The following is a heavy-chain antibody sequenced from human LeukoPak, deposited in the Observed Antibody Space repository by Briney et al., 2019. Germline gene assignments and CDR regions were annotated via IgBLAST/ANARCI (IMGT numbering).Heavy chain of an antibody. CDR3: ARSVLATAGPDY. J-gene: IGHJ4*02. V-gene: IGHV3-66*01. CDR1: GFTVSSNY. D-gene: IGHD6-13*01. Sequence: GGSLRLSCAASGFTVSSNYMSWVRQAPGKGLEWVSVLYPGGYTYYADSVKGRFTISRGNSNNTLYLQMNSLRAEDTAVFYCARSVLATAGPDYWGQGTLVTVSS. CDR2: LYPGGYT.